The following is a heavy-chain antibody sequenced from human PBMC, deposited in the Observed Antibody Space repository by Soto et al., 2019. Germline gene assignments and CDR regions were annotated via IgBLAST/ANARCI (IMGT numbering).Heavy chain of an antibody. CDR1: GGSISSYY. D-gene: IGHD6-13*01. CDR3: AVRYSSSWYEDYYMDV. J-gene: IGHJ6*03. CDR2: IYYSGST. V-gene: IGHV4-59*08. Sequence: SETLSLTCTVSGGSISSYYWSWIRQPPGKGLEWIGYIYYSGSTNYNPSLKSRVTISVDTSKNQFSLKLSSVTAADTAVYYCAVRYSSSWYEDYYMDVWGKGTTVTLSS.